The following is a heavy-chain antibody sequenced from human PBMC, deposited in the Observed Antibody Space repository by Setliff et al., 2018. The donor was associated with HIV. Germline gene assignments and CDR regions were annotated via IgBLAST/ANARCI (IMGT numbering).Heavy chain of an antibody. CDR1: GYTFSTNA. V-gene: IGHV1-3*01. Sequence: GASVKVSCKAFGYTFSTNAIHWVRQAPGQRLEWMGYINAGDDNTRYSEKFQGRVTITRDTSANTAYMELNSLRAEDTAVYYCATGRLRATSPFDNWGQGTLVTVSS. D-gene: IGHD1-26*01. J-gene: IGHJ4*02. CDR3: ATGRLRATSPFDN. CDR2: INAGDDNT.